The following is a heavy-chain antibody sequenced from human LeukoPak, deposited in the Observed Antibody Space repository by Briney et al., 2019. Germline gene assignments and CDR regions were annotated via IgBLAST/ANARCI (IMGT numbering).Heavy chain of an antibody. CDR3: AREFYYDSSGYHYYGMDV. D-gene: IGHD3-22*01. J-gene: IGHJ6*02. Sequence: GGSLRLSCAASGFTFSSNGMHWVRQAPGKGLEWVAVIWYDGSNKYYADSVKGRFTISRDNSKNTLYLQMNSLRAEDTAVYYCAREFYYDSSGYHYYGMDVWGQGTTVTVSS. CDR2: IWYDGSNK. V-gene: IGHV3-33*08. CDR1: GFTFSSNG.